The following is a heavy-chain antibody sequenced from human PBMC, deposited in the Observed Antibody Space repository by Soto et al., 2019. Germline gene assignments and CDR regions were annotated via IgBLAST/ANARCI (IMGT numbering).Heavy chain of an antibody. Sequence: SVKVSCKASGGTFSSYAISWVRQAPGQGLEWMGGIIPIFGTANYAQKFQGRVTITADESTSTAYMELSSLRSEDTAVYYCARAIIHGSSQYYFDYWGQGTLVTVSS. CDR1: GGTFSSYA. J-gene: IGHJ4*02. CDR2: IIPIFGTA. CDR3: ARAIIHGSSQYYFDY. V-gene: IGHV1-69*13. D-gene: IGHD3-10*01.